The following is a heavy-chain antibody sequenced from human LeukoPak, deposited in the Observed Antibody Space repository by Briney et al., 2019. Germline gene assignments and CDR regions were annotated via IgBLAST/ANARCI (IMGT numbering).Heavy chain of an antibody. D-gene: IGHD6-19*01. CDR1: GATFSSYA. CDR2: IIPIFGTA. J-gene: IGHJ3*02. Sequence: SVKVSCKASGATFSSYAISWVRQAPGQGLEWMGGIIPIFGTANYAQKFQGRVTITADESTSTAYMELSSLRSEDTAVYYCARAVAGTVYVAFDIWGQGTMVTVSS. V-gene: IGHV1-69*01. CDR3: ARAVAGTVYVAFDI.